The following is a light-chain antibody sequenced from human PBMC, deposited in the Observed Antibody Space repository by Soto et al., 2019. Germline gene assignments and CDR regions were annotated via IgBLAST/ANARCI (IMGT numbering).Light chain of an antibody. Sequence: DVVLTQSPLSLPATLGQPASISCRSSQGLVHRNGNTYFNWFQQRPGHSPRRLIYKVSNRDSGVPDRFSGSGSGTNLTLTISRVEAEDVAVYYCMQGTHWPWTFGQGNKVEI. V-gene: IGKV2-30*02. J-gene: IGKJ1*01. CDR3: MQGTHWPWT. CDR1: QGLVHRNGNTY. CDR2: KVS.